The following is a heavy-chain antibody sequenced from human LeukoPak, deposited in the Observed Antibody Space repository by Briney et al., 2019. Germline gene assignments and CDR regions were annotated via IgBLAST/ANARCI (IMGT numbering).Heavy chain of an antibody. CDR1: GYILTELS. V-gene: IGHV1-24*01. CDR3: AARSRYGSGRGPYYFDY. Sequence: ASVNVSCKVSGYILTELSMHWVRQAPGKGLEWMGGFDPEDGETIYAQKFQGRVTMTEDTSTDTAYMELSSLRSEDTAVYYCAARSRYGSGRGPYYFDYWGQGTLVTVSS. J-gene: IGHJ4*02. CDR2: FDPEDGET. D-gene: IGHD3-10*01.